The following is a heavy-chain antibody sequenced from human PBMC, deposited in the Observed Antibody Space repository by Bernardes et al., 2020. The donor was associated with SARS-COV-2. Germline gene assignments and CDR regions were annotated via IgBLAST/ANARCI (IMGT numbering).Heavy chain of an antibody. CDR3: ASDSTASQIFYYGLDV. J-gene: IGHJ6*02. Sequence: GGSLRLSCRGSGFTFSKYLMTWVRQAPGKGLEWVSLISGSGDSTYYADSVRGRFTISRDNSKNTLYLEMHSLRVEDTAVYYCASDSTASQIFYYGLDVWGQGTTVAVS. CDR2: ISGSGDST. D-gene: IGHD3-22*01. CDR1: GFTFSKYL. V-gene: IGHV3-23*01.